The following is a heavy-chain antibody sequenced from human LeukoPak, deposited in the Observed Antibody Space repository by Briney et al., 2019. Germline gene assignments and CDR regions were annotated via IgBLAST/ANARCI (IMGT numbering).Heavy chain of an antibody. V-gene: IGHV1-18*01. J-gene: IGHJ3*02. CDR2: ISAYNGNT. CDR1: GYTFTSYG. CDR3: ARDPTRYYYDSSGSPHAFDI. D-gene: IGHD3-22*01. Sequence: ASVKVSCKASGYTFTSYGISWVRQAPGQGLEWMGWISAYNGNTNYAQKLQGRVTMTTDTSTSTAYMGLRSLRSDDTAVYYCARDPTRYYYDSSGSPHAFDIWGQGTMVTVSS.